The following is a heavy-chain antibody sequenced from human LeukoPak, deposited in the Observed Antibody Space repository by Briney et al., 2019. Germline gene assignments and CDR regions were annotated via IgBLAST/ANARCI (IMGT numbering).Heavy chain of an antibody. CDR1: GFTFSSYA. J-gene: IGHJ4*02. D-gene: IGHD3-9*01. CDR3: AKEDVTYYVILTGYSPFDY. CDR2: ISGSGGST. V-gene: IGHV3-23*01. Sequence: GGSLRLSCAASGFTFSSYAMSWVRQAPGKGLEWVSAISGSGGSTYYADSVKGRFTISRDNSKNTLYLQMNSLRAEDTAVYYCAKEDVTYYVILTGYSPFDYWGQGTLVTVSS.